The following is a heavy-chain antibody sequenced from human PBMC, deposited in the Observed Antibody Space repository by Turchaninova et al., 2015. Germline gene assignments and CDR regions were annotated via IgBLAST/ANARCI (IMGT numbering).Heavy chain of an antibody. V-gene: IGHV3-30*03. CDR3: CTLVAYYFDY. CDR1: GFTFSRYG. Sequence: QVQLVESGGGVVQPGRSLRLSCAASGFTFSRYGVHWVGRDPGRGLEWGAVISYDGRNKYYTDSVKGRFTISRDNSKNTLYLQMNSLRAEDTAVYYCCTLVAYYFDYWGQGTLVTVSS. CDR2: ISYDGRNK. J-gene: IGHJ4*02. D-gene: IGHD2-15*01.